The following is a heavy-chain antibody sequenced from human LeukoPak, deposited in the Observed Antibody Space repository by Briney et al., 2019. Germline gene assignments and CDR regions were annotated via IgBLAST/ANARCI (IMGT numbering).Heavy chain of an antibody. D-gene: IGHD3-22*01. CDR2: IHHSGTT. J-gene: IGHJ5*02. Sequence: PSETLSLTCTVSGYSISNGYYWGWVRQPPGKGLEWIGTIHHSGTTYYSPSLRSRATTSVDTSKNQFSLSLRSVTAADTAVYYCARSYYDTRGRLDPWGQGTLVTVSS. CDR3: ARSYYDTRGRLDP. V-gene: IGHV4-38-2*02. CDR1: GYSISNGYY.